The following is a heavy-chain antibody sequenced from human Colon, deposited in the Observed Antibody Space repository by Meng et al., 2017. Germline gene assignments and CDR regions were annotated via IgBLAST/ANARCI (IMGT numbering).Heavy chain of an antibody. D-gene: IGHD3-16*01. CDR3: ARGYRGSTYFAY. J-gene: IGHJ4*02. V-gene: IGHV4-30-2*06. CDR2: IYDNGYT. Sequence: QLQLQESGARLVKHSQTLSLTCAVSGDSVTTTLSSWSWIRQSPGKGLEWIGNIYDNGYTYYSPSLRSRVTISVDRSNNQFSLNLNSVTAADTAVYFCARGYRGSTYFAYWGQGILVTVSS. CDR1: GDSVTTTLSS.